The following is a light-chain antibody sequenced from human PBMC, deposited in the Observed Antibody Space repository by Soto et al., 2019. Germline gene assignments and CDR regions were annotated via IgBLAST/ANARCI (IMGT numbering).Light chain of an antibody. CDR3: QQYNNWPPFT. Sequence: EIVMTQSPATLSVSLGERVTLSCRASQSVSRSLAWYQQKPGQAPRLLIYGASTRATGIPARFSGSGSGTEFTLTISSLQSEDFAVYYCQQYNNWPPFTFGPGTKVDIK. CDR2: GAS. J-gene: IGKJ3*01. CDR1: QSVSRS. V-gene: IGKV3-15*01.